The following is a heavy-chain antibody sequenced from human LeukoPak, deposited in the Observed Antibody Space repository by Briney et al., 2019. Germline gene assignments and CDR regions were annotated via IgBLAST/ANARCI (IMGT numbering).Heavy chain of an antibody. CDR3: AKSMYNTD. J-gene: IGHJ4*02. CDR2: ISSNGGSI. V-gene: IGHV3-64D*06. D-gene: IGHD1-14*01. CDR1: GFTFSSYA. Sequence: PGGSLRLSCSASGFTFSSYAIQWVRQAPGKGLGYVSAISSNGGSIYYADSVKGRFTISRDNSKNTLYLQMSSLRAEDTAIYYCAKSMYNTDWGQGTLVTVSS.